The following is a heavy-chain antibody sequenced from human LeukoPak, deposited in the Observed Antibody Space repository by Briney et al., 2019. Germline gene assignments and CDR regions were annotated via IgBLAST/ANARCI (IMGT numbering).Heavy chain of an antibody. Sequence: SETLSLTCAVYGGSFSGYYWSWIRQPPGKGLEWIGEINHSGSTNYNPSLKSRVTISVDTSKNQFSLKLSSVTAADTAVYYCARRYCSSTSCYLRPFSPGSRPFNWFDPWGQGTLVTVSS. J-gene: IGHJ5*02. CDR2: INHSGST. CDR3: ARRYCSSTSCYLRPFSPGSRPFNWFDP. D-gene: IGHD2-2*01. V-gene: IGHV4-34*01. CDR1: GGSFSGYY.